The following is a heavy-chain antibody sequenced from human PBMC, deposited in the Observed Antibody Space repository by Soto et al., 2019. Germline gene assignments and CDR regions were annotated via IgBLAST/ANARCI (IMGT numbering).Heavy chain of an antibody. V-gene: IGHV1-8*01. D-gene: IGHD2-2*01. CDR3: ARGQYTSTWYYLDY. Sequence: QVQLVQSGAEVKKPGASVKVSCKASGYTFTNYDILWVRQATGQGLEWLGWMNPNTTKTGYAEKFQGRVTMTRDTSINTAYMELSILRSEDTSLYPCARGQYTSTWYYLDYWGQGSLVTVSS. J-gene: IGHJ4*02. CDR2: MNPNTTKT. CDR1: GYTFTNYD.